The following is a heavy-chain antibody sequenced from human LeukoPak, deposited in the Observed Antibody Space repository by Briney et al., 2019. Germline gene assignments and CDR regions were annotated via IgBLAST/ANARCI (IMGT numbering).Heavy chain of an antibody. CDR3: ARQLAAAGTAGFDY. V-gene: IGHV4-4*07. J-gene: IGHJ4*02. CDR1: GGSISSYY. Sequence: SETLSLTCTVSGGSISSYYWSWIRQPAGKGLEWTGRIYTTGSTNYNPSLKSRVTMSVDTSKNQYSLKLSSVTAADTAVYYCARQLAAAGTAGFDYWGQGTLVTVSS. D-gene: IGHD6-13*01. CDR2: IYTTGST.